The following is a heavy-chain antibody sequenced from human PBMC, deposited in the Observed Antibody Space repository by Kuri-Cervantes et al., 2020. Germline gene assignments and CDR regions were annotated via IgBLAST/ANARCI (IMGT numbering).Heavy chain of an antibody. CDR1: GGSISSYY. Sequence: SETLSLTCTVSGGSISSYYWSWIRQPPGKGLEWIGYIYYSGSTNYNPSLKSRVTIPVDTSKNQFSLKLSSVTAADTAVYYCARGGSYSSSWLNRFDPWGQGTLVTVSS. CDR2: IYYSGST. CDR3: ARGGSYSSSWLNRFDP. D-gene: IGHD6-13*01. J-gene: IGHJ5*02. V-gene: IGHV4-59*01.